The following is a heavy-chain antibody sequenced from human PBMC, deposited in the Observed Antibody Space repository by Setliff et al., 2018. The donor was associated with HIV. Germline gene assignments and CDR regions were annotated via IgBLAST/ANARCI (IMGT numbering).Heavy chain of an antibody. CDR3: ARDLGSGRRWFDP. J-gene: IGHJ5*02. D-gene: IGHD3-10*01. Sequence: SVKVSCKASGGTFSSYAITWVRQAPGQGLEWMGGISPIIGNANYAQKFQGRITITADKSTSTAYMELSSLRSEDTAVYYCARDLGSGRRWFDPWGQGTMVTV. CDR2: ISPIIGNA. V-gene: IGHV1-69*10. CDR1: GGTFSSYA.